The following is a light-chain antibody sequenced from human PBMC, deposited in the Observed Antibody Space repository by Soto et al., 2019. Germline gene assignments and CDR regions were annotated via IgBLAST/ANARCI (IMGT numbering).Light chain of an antibody. CDR3: SSYAGSNIFL. CDR1: SSDVGGYNY. CDR2: EVS. V-gene: IGLV2-8*01. J-gene: IGLJ2*01. Sequence: QSVLTQPPSASGSPGQSVTISCTGTSSDVGGYNYVSWYQQHPGKAPKLMIYEVSKRPSGVPDRFSGSKSGNTASLTVSGLQAEDEADYYCSSYAGSNIFLFGGGTKLTVL.